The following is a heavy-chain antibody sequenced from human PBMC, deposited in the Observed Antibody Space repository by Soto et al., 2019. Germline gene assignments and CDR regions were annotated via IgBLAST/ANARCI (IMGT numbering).Heavy chain of an antibody. CDR1: GYTFTSYG. V-gene: IGHV1-18*01. Sequence: ASVKVSCKASGYTFTSYGISWVRQAPGQGLEWMGWISAYNGNTNYAQKLQGRVTMTTDTSTSTAYMELRSLRSDDTAVYYCARELYYDSSGTFDYWGQGTLVTVSS. CDR3: ARELYYDSSGTFDY. J-gene: IGHJ4*02. CDR2: ISAYNGNT. D-gene: IGHD3-22*01.